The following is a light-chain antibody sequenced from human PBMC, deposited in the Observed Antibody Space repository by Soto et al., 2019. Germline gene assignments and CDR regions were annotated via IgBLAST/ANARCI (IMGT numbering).Light chain of an antibody. V-gene: IGKV3-15*01. CDR2: GAS. CDR1: QSVSSN. CDR3: QQYNNWPPIT. J-gene: IGKJ5*01. Sequence: EIVLTQSPATLSVSPGERATLSCRSSQSVSSNLAWYQQKPGQAPRLLIYGASTRATGIPARFSGSGSGTEFIPTISSLQSEDFSVYYCQQYNNWPPITFGQGTRLEIK.